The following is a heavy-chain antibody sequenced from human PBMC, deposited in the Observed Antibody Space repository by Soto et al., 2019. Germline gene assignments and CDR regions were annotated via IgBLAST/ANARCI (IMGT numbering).Heavy chain of an antibody. Sequence: GASVKVSCKASGYTFTSYGISWVRQAPGQGLERMGWISAYNGNTNYAQKLQGRVTMTTDTSTSTAYMELRSLRSDDTAVYYCARGNPIVVVPAATDYYYYMDVWGKGTTVTVSS. CDR3: ARGNPIVVVPAATDYYYYMDV. CDR1: GYTFTSYG. D-gene: IGHD2-2*01. J-gene: IGHJ6*03. CDR2: ISAYNGNT. V-gene: IGHV1-18*01.